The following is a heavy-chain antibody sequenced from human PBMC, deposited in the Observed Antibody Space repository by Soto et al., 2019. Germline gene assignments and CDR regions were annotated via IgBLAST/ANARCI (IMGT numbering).Heavy chain of an antibody. CDR1: GFTFSSYA. Sequence: EVQLLESGGGLVQPGGSLRLSCAASGFTFSSYAMSWVRQAPGKGLEWVSAISGSGGSTYYADSVKGRFTISRDNSKRTLYLQMSTLGSEDTTVSYCANAGRYSGDDYGCYFDLCGRGSLVTVSS. CDR2: ISGSGGST. J-gene: IGHJ2*01. V-gene: IGHV3-23*01. D-gene: IGHD5-12*01. CDR3: ANAGRYSGDDYGCYFDL.